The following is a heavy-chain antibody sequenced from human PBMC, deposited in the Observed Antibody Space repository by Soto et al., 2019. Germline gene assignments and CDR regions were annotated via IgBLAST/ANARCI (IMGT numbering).Heavy chain of an antibody. V-gene: IGHV4-30-4*01. CDR3: ARVGAGPYTAMVLFDY. J-gene: IGHJ4*02. CDR1: GGSIIFDHYH. Sequence: SETLSLTCTVSGGSIIFDHYHWTLIRQPPGKGLEWIGYVHYSGSVLYNPSLQSRVSISVDTSKNQFSLKLSSVTAADTAVYYCARVGAGPYTAMVLFDYWGQGTLVTVSS. D-gene: IGHD5-18*01. CDR2: VHYSGSV.